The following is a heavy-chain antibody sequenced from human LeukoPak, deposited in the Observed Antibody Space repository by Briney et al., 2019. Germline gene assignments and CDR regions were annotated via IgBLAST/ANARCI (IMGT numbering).Heavy chain of an antibody. CDR1: GFAFSSYW. CDR2: IKQDGGEK. Sequence: GGSLRLSCVASGFAFSSYWMSWVRQAPGKGLEWVANIKQDGGEKYYVDSVKGRFTISRDNAKNSLFLQMNSPRAEDTAVYYCAILPGYSSSWYEVDYWGQGTLVAVSS. CDR3: AILPGYSSSWYEVDY. D-gene: IGHD6-13*01. J-gene: IGHJ4*02. V-gene: IGHV3-7*03.